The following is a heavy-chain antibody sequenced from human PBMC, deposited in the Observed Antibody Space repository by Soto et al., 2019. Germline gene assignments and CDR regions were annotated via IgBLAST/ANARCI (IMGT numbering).Heavy chain of an antibody. J-gene: IGHJ3*02. CDR1: GGSVSSGSYY. CDR2: IYYNGAT. Sequence: QVQLQESGPGLVKPSETLSLTCTVSGGSVSSGSYYWTWIRQSPGKGLEGVGYIYYNGATSYNPSLRNRVTISRDTAKNQFSLKLTSVTAADTAVYYCARNDAACDIWGQGTMVSVSS. V-gene: IGHV4-61*01. CDR3: ARNDAACDI.